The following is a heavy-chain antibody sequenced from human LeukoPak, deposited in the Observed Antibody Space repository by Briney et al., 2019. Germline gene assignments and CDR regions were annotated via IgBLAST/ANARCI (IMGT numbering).Heavy chain of an antibody. Sequence: QPGRSLRLSCAASGFTFDDYAMHWVRQAPGKGLEWVSGISWNSGSIGYADSVKGRFTISRDNAKNSLYLQMNSLRAEDTALYYCARGGINDSSGYLTRQYFDYWGQGTLVTVSS. CDR2: ISWNSGSI. D-gene: IGHD3-22*01. J-gene: IGHJ4*02. CDR3: ARGGINDSSGYLTRQYFDY. V-gene: IGHV3-9*01. CDR1: GFTFDDYA.